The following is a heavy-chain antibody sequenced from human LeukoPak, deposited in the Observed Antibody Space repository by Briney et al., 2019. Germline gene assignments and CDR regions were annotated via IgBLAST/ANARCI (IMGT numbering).Heavy chain of an antibody. CDR2: ISASGDVT. V-gene: IGHV3-23*01. CDR1: GFTFSNYA. CDR3: AKSLFTSATGTGRAFHI. Sequence: GGSLRLSCAASGFTFSNYAMSWVRQAPGRGLEWVSAISASGDVTFHADSVRGRFTISRDNSKSTLFLQMNDLRVEDTAKFYCAKSLFTSATGTGRAFHIWGQGTMVSVSS. J-gene: IGHJ3*02. D-gene: IGHD1-1*01.